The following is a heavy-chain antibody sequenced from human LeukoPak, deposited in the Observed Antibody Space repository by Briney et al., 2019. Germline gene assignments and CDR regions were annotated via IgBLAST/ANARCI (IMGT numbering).Heavy chain of an antibody. D-gene: IGHD3-10*01. Sequence: PGWSLRLSCAASGFTYGIYAMSWVRQAPGKGLEWVSLISGSGDATKNADSLKGRFTISRDNSKNSLYLQMNSLRAEDTAVYYCARDSMVARGVNVGWGQGTLVTVSS. CDR3: ARDSMVARGVNVG. V-gene: IGHV3-23*01. J-gene: IGHJ4*02. CDR2: ISGSGDAT. CDR1: GFTYGIYA.